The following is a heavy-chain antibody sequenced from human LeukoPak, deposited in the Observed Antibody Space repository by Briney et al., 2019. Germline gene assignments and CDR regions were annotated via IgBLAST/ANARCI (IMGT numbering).Heavy chain of an antibody. J-gene: IGHJ4*02. CDR3: ARVRYGGYHDDVSSPGY. Sequence: GASVKVSCKASRYTFTSCDINWVRQATGQGLEWMGWMNPNSGNTGYAQKFQGRVTMTRNTSISTAYMELSSLRSEDTAVYYCARVRYGGYHDDVSSPGYWGQGTLVTVSS. CDR1: RYTFTSCD. V-gene: IGHV1-8*01. CDR2: MNPNSGNT. D-gene: IGHD5-12*01.